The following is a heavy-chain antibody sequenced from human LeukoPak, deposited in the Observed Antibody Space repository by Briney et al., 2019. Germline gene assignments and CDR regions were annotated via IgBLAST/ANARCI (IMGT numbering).Heavy chain of an antibody. CDR1: GFTFDDYG. Sequence: PGGSLRLSCAASGFTFDDYGMSWVRQAPGKGLEWLSGINWNGGSTGYADSVKGRFTISRDNAKNSLYLQMNSLRAEDTAVYYCASFPPYMVRTDAFDIWGQGTMVTVSS. J-gene: IGHJ3*02. CDR3: ASFPPYMVRTDAFDI. D-gene: IGHD3-10*01. V-gene: IGHV3-20*04. CDR2: INWNGGST.